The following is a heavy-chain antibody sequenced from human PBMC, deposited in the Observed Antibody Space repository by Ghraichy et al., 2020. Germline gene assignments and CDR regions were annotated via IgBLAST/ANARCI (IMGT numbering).Heavy chain of an antibody. CDR2: INAGNGNT. V-gene: IGHV1-3*01. D-gene: IGHD1-14*01. CDR1: GYTFTSYA. CDR3: ARAEPLGILSYYQYYYMDV. Sequence: ASLKVSCKASGYTFTSYAMHWVRQAPGQRLEWMGWINAGNGNTKYSQKFQGRVTITRDTSASTAYMELSSLRSEDTAVYYCARAEPLGILSYYQYYYMDVWGKGTTVTVSS. J-gene: IGHJ6*03.